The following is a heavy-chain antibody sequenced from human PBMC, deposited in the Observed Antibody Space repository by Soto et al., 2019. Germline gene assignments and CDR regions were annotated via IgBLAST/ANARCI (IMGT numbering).Heavy chain of an antibody. CDR1: GGTFSSYA. J-gene: IGHJ6*02. CDR2: ISAYNGNT. CDR3: ARDGAFVLVPAYYGMDV. V-gene: IGHV1-18*01. D-gene: IGHD2-2*01. Sequence: ASVKVSCKASGGTFSSYAISWVRQAPGQGLEWKGKISAYNGNTNYAQKHQGRVTITTDTFTSIAFMELRSLRSDDTAVYFCARDGAFVLVPAYYGMDVWGQGTTVTVSS.